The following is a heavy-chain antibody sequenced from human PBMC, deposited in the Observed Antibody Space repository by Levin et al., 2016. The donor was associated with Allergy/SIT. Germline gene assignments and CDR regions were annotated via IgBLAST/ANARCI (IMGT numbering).Heavy chain of an antibody. CDR3: ARGKNDSPMSDYYYYGMDV. J-gene: IGHJ6*02. D-gene: IGHD3-22*01. Sequence: VRQAPGKGLEWVSYISSSSSTIYYADSVKGRFTISRDNAKNSLYLQMNSLRAEDTAVYYCARGKNDSPMSDYYYYGMDVWGQGTTVTVSS. V-gene: IGHV3-48*01. CDR2: ISSSSSTI.